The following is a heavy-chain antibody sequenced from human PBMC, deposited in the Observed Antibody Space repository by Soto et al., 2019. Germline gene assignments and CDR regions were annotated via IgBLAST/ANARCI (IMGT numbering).Heavy chain of an antibody. CDR2: ISSSSSYI. V-gene: IGHV3-21*01. D-gene: IGHD3-22*01. Sequence: GGSLRLSCAASGFTFSSYSMNWVRQAPGKGLEWVSSISSSSSYIYYADSVKGRFTISRDNAKNSLYLQMNSLRAEDTAVYYCARDPSDYYDSSGYSQGPFAYWGQGTLVTVSS. CDR1: GFTFSSYS. J-gene: IGHJ4*02. CDR3: ARDPSDYYDSSGYSQGPFAY.